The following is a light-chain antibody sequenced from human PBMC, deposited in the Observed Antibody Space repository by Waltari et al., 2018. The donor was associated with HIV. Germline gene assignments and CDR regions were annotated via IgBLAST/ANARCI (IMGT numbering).Light chain of an antibody. V-gene: IGLV1-44*01. J-gene: IGLJ1*01. CDR1: HIGINT. Sequence: QSVLTQPPSASGTPGQRVTITCSGSHIGINTVSWYQHVPGTAPKLLIYTDDQRPFGVPDRFSASKSGTSASLVISGLLSEDEAEYYCAVWDDSLNHVFGTGTKVTVL. CDR2: TDD. CDR3: AVWDDSLNHV.